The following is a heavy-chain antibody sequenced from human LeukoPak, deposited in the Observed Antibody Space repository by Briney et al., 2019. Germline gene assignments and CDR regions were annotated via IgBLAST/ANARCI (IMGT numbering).Heavy chain of an antibody. CDR1: GFTFSSYS. V-gene: IGHV3-21*01. D-gene: IGHD3-22*01. Sequence: PGGSLRLSCAASGFTFSSYSMNWVRQAPGKGLEWVSSISSSSSYIYYADSVKGRFTISRDNAKNSLYLQMNSLRAEDTAVYYCARDYDSSGYYTRGSYWGQGTLVTVSS. CDR3: ARDYDSSGYYTRGSY. J-gene: IGHJ4*02. CDR2: ISSSSSYI.